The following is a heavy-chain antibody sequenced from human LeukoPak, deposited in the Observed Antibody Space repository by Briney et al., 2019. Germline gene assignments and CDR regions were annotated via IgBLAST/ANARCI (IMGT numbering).Heavy chain of an antibody. Sequence: GGSLRLSCAVSGFTFNNYWMSWVRQAPGKGLEWVANITPDGSDRYYVDSLKGRVTISRDNTKSSLYLQLNSLRAEDTAVYYCAPGGLALPGIDYWGKGALVPSPQ. CDR3: APGGLALPGIDY. CDR2: ITPDGSDR. CDR1: GFTFNNYW. J-gene: IGHJ4*02. D-gene: IGHD1-1*01. V-gene: IGHV3-7*01.